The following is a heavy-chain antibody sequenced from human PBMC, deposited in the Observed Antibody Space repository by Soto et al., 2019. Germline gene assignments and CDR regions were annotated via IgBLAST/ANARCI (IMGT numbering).Heavy chain of an antibody. CDR1: GGSISSGGYY. V-gene: IGHV4-31*03. CDR3: ARVLYCYGWGGFQRPCGFLI. CDR2: IYYSGST. Sequence: QVQLQESGPGLVKPSQTLSLTCTVSGGSISSGGYYWSWIRQHPGKGPEWIGYIYYSGSTYYNPSLKSRVTISVGTTKNQLSLNLSSGTAADTAVSFCARVLYCYGWGGFQRPCGFLISGRGTMVTVSS. J-gene: IGHJ3*02. D-gene: IGHD3-10*01.